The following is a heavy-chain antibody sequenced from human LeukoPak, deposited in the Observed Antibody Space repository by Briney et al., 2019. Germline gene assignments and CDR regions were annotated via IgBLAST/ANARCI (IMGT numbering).Heavy chain of an antibody. V-gene: IGHV5-51*01. CDR2: IYPGDSDT. J-gene: IGHJ4*02. CDR1: GYSFTSYW. Sequence: GESLKISCKGSGYSFTSYWIGWVRQMPGKGLEWMGIIYPGDSDTRYSPSFQGQVTISADKSISTAYLQWSSLKASDTAMYYCARQGSYYGSGSYYLETPGSVQGFRDYWGQGTLVTVSS. D-gene: IGHD3-10*01. CDR3: ARQGSYYGSGSYYLETPGSVQGFRDY.